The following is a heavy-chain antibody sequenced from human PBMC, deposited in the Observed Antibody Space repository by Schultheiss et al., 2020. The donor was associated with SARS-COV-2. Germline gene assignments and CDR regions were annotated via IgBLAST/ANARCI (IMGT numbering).Heavy chain of an antibody. V-gene: IGHV3-30*03. Sequence: GGSLRLSCAASGFNFRIFGMYWVRQAPGMGLEWVASISYAESDRFYGDSVRGRFTISRDSSKNTLYLEMGNLRVDDTAVYYCASMFLRRRFGELSIDYWGQGTLVTVSS. CDR3: ASMFLRRRFGELSIDY. CDR2: ISYAESDR. D-gene: IGHD3-10*01. J-gene: IGHJ4*02. CDR1: GFNFRIFG.